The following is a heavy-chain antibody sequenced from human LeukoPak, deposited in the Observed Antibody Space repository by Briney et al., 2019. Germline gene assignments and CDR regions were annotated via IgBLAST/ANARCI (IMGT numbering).Heavy chain of an antibody. CDR1: EFTFSGYA. V-gene: IGHV3-30*04. D-gene: IGHD4-17*01. CDR2: ISHDGNNK. Sequence: GGSLRLSCEASEFTFSGYAMHWVRKAPGKGLDWVAIISHDGNNKYYTDSVKGRLTITRDNSKNTLYLHMNSLRVEDTAVYYCAKDKAGPPDYGDYSFDYWGQGTLVTVSS. CDR3: AKDKAGPPDYGDYSFDY. J-gene: IGHJ4*02.